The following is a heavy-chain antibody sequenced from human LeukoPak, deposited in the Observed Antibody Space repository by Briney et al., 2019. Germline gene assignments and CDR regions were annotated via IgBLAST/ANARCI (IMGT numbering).Heavy chain of an antibody. J-gene: IGHJ4*02. CDR3: ARGLGGDPVGFES. Sequence: GGFLRLSCAASGFTFSSYYMHWVRQAPGKGLVWVSRVYTDGITTNYADSVKGRFTISRDNAKNTLYLQMNSLRAEDTAVYYCARGLGGDPVGFESWGRGTLVIVSS. D-gene: IGHD2-21*01. CDR2: VYTDGITT. V-gene: IGHV3-74*01. CDR1: GFTFSSYY.